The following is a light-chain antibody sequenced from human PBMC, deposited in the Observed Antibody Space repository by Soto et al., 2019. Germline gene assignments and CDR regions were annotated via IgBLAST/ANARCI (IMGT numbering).Light chain of an antibody. CDR1: QSVSSKY. V-gene: IGKV3-20*01. Sequence: EIVLTQSPGSLSLSPGERATLSCRASQSVSSKYLAWYQQKPGQAPRVLIYGTSIRASGVPERFSGGGSGTDFTLTITRLEPEDFAVYYCQQYGSSLVTFGPGTKVDFK. CDR3: QQYGSSLVT. CDR2: GTS. J-gene: IGKJ3*01.